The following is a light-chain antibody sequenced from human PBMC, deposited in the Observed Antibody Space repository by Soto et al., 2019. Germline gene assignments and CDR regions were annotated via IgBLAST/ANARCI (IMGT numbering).Light chain of an antibody. J-gene: IGKJ4*01. Sequence: EIVMTQSPATLSVSPGDRATLSCRASQSVSSYLAWYQHKPGQAPRLLIHGASTRATGVPARFSGSGSGTQFTLTISSLQSEDFALYYCQQYNNWPLTFGGGTKVEIK. V-gene: IGKV3-15*01. CDR1: QSVSSY. CDR2: GAS. CDR3: QQYNNWPLT.